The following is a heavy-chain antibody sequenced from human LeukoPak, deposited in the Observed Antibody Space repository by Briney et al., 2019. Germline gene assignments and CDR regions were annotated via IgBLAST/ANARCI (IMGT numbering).Heavy chain of an antibody. V-gene: IGHV3-30*04. CDR3: ARDSSKGDSFDI. J-gene: IGHJ3*02. CDR1: GFTFSSYA. CDR2: ISYDGSNK. Sequence: GGSLRLSCAASGFTFSSYAMHWVRQAPGKGLEWVAVISYDGSNKYYADSVKGRSTIPRDNSKNTLYLQMNSLRAEDTAVYYCARDSSKGDSFDIWGQGTMVTVSS.